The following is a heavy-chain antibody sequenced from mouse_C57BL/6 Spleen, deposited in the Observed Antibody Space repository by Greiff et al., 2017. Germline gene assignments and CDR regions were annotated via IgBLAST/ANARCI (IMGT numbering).Heavy chain of an antibody. J-gene: IGHJ4*01. CDR1: GFSLTSYG. D-gene: IGHD2-4*01. CDR2: IWSDGST. V-gene: IGHV2-6-1*01. CDR3: VRHPGDYDGYAMDY. Sequence: QVQLKESGPGLVAPSQSLSITCTVSGFSLTSYGVHWVRQPPGKGLEWLVVIWSDGSTTYNSALKSRLSISKDNSKSQVFLKMNSLQTDDTAMYYCVRHPGDYDGYAMDYWGQGTSVTVSS.